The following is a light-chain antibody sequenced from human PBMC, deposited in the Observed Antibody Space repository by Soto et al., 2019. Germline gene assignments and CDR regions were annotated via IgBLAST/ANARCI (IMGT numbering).Light chain of an antibody. CDR1: SSAIGRYNY. J-gene: IGLJ1*01. Sequence: QSAVTQSASVSGSPGQSIPISCPGTSSAIGRYNYVSWYQHHPGKAPTLIIYKVINRPSGVSNRFSAYKSGNTASLSISGLQTDNDAHYCCSSHTPTSTLFYVFGSGTNVTV. CDR2: KVI. CDR3: SSHTPTSTLFYV. V-gene: IGLV2-14*01.